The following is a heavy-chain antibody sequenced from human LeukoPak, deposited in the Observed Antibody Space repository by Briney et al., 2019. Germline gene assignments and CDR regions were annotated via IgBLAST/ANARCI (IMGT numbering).Heavy chain of an antibody. CDR2: IIPIFGTA. D-gene: IGHD2-21*02. CDR3: AREMNCDGDCYRDY. V-gene: IGHV1-69*05. CDR1: GGTFSSYA. J-gene: IGHJ4*02. Sequence: SVKVSCKASGGTFSSYAISWVRQAPGQGLEWMGRIIPIFGTANYAQKFQGRVTITTDESTSTAYMELSSLRSEDTAVYYCAREMNCDGDCYRDYWGQGTLVTVSS.